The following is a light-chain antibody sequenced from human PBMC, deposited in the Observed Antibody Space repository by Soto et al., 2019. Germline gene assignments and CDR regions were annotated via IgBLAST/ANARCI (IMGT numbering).Light chain of an antibody. V-gene: IGLV4-60*02. Sequence: QPVLTQSSSASASLGSSVKPTCTLSSGHSRYIIAWHQQQPGKAPRYLMKLEGSGIYNKGSGVPDRFSGSRSGADRYLTISNLQFEDEADYYCETWDSHTRVFGGGTKVTVL. CDR3: ETWDSHTRV. J-gene: IGLJ3*02. CDR1: SGHSRYI. CDR2: LEGSGIY.